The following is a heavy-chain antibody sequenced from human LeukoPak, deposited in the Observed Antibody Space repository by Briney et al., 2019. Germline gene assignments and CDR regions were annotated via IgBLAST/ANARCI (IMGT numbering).Heavy chain of an antibody. CDR2: IYYSGNT. J-gene: IGHJ5*02. V-gene: IGHV4-39*02. Sequence: PSETLSLTCTVSGVSISSSNSYWGWIRQPPGKGLEWIGSIYYSGNTYYNASLKSRVTISVDTSKNHLSLELRSVTAADTALYYCARRAPGFYGSGKGNWFDPWGQGALVTVSS. D-gene: IGHD3-10*01. CDR1: GVSISSSNSY. CDR3: ARRAPGFYGSGKGNWFDP.